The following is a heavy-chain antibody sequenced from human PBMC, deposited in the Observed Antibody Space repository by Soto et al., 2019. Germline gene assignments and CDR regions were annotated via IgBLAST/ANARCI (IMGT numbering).Heavy chain of an antibody. CDR2: IYPGDSDT. D-gene: IGHD5-18*01. Sequence: GEALKISCKGSGYSLTSYWIGWVRPMPGKGLEWMGIIYPGDSDTRYSPSFQGQVTISADKSISTAYLQWSSLKASDTAMYYCARLNTAMVSSYYYYGMDVWGQGTTVTVSS. V-gene: IGHV5-51*01. CDR3: ARLNTAMVSSYYYYGMDV. CDR1: GYSLTSYW. J-gene: IGHJ6*02.